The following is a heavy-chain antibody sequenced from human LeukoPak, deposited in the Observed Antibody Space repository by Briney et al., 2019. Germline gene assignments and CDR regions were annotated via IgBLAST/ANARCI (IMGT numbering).Heavy chain of an antibody. CDR1: GGSISSGGYS. CDR2: IYHSGST. J-gene: IGHJ4*02. D-gene: IGHD5/OR15-5a*01. CDR3: ARVSHSVYDDY. V-gene: IGHV4-30-2*01. Sequence: PSQTLYLTCAVSGGSISSGGYSWSWIRQPPGKGLEWIGYIYHSGSTYYNPSLKSRVTISVDRSKNQFSLKLSSVTAADTAVYYCARVSHSVYDDYWGQGTLATVCS.